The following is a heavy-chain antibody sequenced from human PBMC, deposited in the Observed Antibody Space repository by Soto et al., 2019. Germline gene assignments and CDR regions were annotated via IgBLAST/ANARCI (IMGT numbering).Heavy chain of an antibody. CDR1: GDTFTSYA. V-gene: IGHV1-69*13. D-gene: IGHD1-26*01. CDR2: SFPIFHTP. Sequence: SVKVSCKASGDTFTSYAISWVRQAPGQGLEWVGGSFPIFHTPNYAQKFHGRVTITADESTSTVYMGLNSLRSDDTAVYYCAREGFSGSYYAYWGQGTLVTVSS. CDR3: AREGFSGSYYAY. J-gene: IGHJ4*02.